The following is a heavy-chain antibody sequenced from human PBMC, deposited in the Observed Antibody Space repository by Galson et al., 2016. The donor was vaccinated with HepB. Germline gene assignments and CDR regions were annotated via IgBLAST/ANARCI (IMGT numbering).Heavy chain of an antibody. CDR1: GFTFSSCA. J-gene: IGHJ2*01. D-gene: IGHD6-13*01. CDR2: ISYDGSNK. CDR3: ARDSSSWFRSYWYFDL. Sequence: SLRLSCAASGFTFSSCAMHWVRQAPGKGLEWVAVISYDGSNKYYADSVKGRFTISRDNSKNTLYLQMNSLRAEDTAVYYCARDSSSWFRSYWYFDLWGRGTLVTVPS. V-gene: IGHV3-30-3*01.